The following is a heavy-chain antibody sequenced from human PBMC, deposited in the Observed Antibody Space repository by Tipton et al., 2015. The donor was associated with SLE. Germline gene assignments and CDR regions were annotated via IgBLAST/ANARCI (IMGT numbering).Heavy chain of an antibody. J-gene: IGHJ6*02. Sequence: SLRLSCAASGFTFSSYWMHWVRQAPGKGLVWVSHINSVGSSTSYADSVKGRFTISRDNAKNTLYLQMNSLRAEDTAVYYCARKVVVPGAIRDYFGMVVWGQGTTVTVSS. CDR3: ARKVVVPGAIRDYFGMVV. V-gene: IGHV3-74*01. CDR1: GFTFSSYW. D-gene: IGHD2-2*01. CDR2: INSVGSST.